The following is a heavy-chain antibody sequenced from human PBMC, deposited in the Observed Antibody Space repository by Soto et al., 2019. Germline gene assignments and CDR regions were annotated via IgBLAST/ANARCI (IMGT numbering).Heavy chain of an antibody. CDR3: ARGLGARRRRGNWFDP. Sequence: SETLSLTCAVYGGSFSGYYWSWIRQPPGKGLEWIGEINHSGSTNYNPSLKSRVTISVDTSKNQFSLKLSSVTAADTAVYYCARGLGARRRRGNWFDPWGQGTLVTVSS. D-gene: IGHD3-10*01. V-gene: IGHV4-34*01. CDR2: INHSGST. J-gene: IGHJ5*02. CDR1: GGSFSGYY.